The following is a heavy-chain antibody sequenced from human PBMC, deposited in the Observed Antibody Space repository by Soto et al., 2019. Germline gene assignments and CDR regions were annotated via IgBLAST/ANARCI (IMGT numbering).Heavy chain of an antibody. CDR1: EFTVSDNY. V-gene: IGHV3-53*01. J-gene: IGHJ4*02. CDR3: ARVRYSGNYIPSYYFDS. Sequence: PGGSLRLSCAASEFTVSDNYMSWVRQAPGKGLEWASIIYDAGSTFYADSVKGRFTISRDNSKNTLYLQMNSLRAEDTAMYYCARVRYSGNYIPSYYFDSWGQGILVTVSS. D-gene: IGHD1-26*01. CDR2: IYDAGST.